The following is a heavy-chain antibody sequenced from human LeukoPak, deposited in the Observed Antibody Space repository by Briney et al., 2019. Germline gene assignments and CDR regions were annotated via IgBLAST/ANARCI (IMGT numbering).Heavy chain of an antibody. J-gene: IGHJ4*02. V-gene: IGHV4-39*01. CDR2: SDYSGGT. CDR3: ARDFGDFRTDY. CDR1: GGSIRSTVHY. D-gene: IGHD4-17*01. Sequence: SETLSLTCTVSGGSIRSTVHYWAWIRQSPGKGLEWIGSSDYSGGTTYNPSLKSRVTVSVDTSKNQLSLKLTSVTAADTAVYYCARDFGDFRTDYWGQGTLVTVSS.